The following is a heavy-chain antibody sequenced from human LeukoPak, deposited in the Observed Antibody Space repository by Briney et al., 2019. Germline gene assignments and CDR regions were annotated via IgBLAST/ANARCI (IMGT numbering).Heavy chain of an antibody. CDR3: AEVESSYCRI. V-gene: IGHV3-23*01. CDR1: GLTFGNYG. D-gene: IGHD3-10*01. J-gene: IGHJ4*02. CDR2: IGGGGSTT. Sequence: GGPLRLSCVASGLTFGNYGMNWVRQAPGKGLEWVSSIGGGGSTTYYADSVRGRFTISRDNSKNSMYLQMSSLRAEDTAIYYCAEVESSYCRIWGQGTLVTVSS.